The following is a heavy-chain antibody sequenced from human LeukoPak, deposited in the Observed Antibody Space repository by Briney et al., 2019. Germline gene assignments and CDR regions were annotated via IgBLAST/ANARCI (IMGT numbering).Heavy chain of an antibody. CDR3: ARGVLRYFDWLSPGPFDY. CDR2: IIPIFGTA. D-gene: IGHD3-9*01. CDR1: GGTFSSYA. V-gene: IGHV1-69*13. Sequence: GASVKVSCKASGGTFSSYAISWVRQAPGQGLEWMGGIIPIFGTANYAQKFQGRVTITADESTSTAYMELSSLRFEDTAVYYCARGVLRYFDWLSPGPFDYWGQGTLVTVSS. J-gene: IGHJ4*02.